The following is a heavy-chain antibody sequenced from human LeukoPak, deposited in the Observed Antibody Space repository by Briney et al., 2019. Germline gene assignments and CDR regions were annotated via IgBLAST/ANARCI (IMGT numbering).Heavy chain of an antibody. CDR1: GYTFSSYG. CDR3: AKDQPRAYFDY. Sequence: GGSLRLSCAASGYTFSSYGMQWVRQAPGKGLEWVAFVRSDGTTKYYADSVKGRFTISRDNSKNTMYLQMNSLRAEDTAVYYCAKDQPRAYFDYWGQGTLVTVSS. V-gene: IGHV3-30*02. D-gene: IGHD2-2*01. J-gene: IGHJ4*02. CDR2: VRSDGTTK.